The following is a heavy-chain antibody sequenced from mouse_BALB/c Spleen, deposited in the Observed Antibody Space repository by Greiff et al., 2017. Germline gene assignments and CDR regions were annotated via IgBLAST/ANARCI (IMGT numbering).Heavy chain of an antibody. Sequence: EVQLVESGGGLVQPKGSLKLSCAASGFTFNTYAMHWVCQAPGKGLEWVARIRSKSNNYATYYADSVKDRFTISRDDSQSMLYLQMNNLKTEDTAMYYCVRAMTGYFDVWGAGTTVTVSS. J-gene: IGHJ1*01. CDR1: GFTFNTYA. CDR3: VRAMTGYFDV. D-gene: IGHD2-3*01. V-gene: IGHV10-3*03. CDR2: IRSKSNNYAT.